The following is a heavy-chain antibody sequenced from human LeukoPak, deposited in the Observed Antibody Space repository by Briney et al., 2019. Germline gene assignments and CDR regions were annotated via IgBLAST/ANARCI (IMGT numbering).Heavy chain of an antibody. CDR3: ARDRAARVVVAATPFH. V-gene: IGHV3-30*04. CDR1: GFTFSSYA. Sequence: GGSLRLSCAASGFTFSSYAMHWVRQAPGKGVEWVAVISYDGSNKYYADSVKGRFTISRDNSKNTLYLQMNSLRAEDTAVYYCARDRAARVVVAATPFHWGQGTLVTVSS. J-gene: IGHJ4*02. CDR2: ISYDGSNK. D-gene: IGHD2-15*01.